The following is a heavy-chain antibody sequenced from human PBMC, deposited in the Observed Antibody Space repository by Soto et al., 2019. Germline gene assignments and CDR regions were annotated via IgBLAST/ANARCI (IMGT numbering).Heavy chain of an antibody. V-gene: IGHV4-59*01. CDR2: IYYSGST. Sequence: PSETLSLTCTVSGGSISPYYWTWIRQPPGKGLEWIGYIYYSGSTNYNPSLMSRVTISLDTSKNQFSLNLSSVTAADTAVYYCARASPYYCGSNGIFGMDVRGQGTTVTVSS. CDR3: ARASPYYCGSNGIFGMDV. D-gene: IGHD3-22*01. CDR1: GGSISPYY. J-gene: IGHJ6*02.